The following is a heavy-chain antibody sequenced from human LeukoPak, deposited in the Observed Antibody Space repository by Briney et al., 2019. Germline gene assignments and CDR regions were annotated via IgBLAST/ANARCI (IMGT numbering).Heavy chain of an antibody. CDR2: IYYSGST. V-gene: IGHV4-39*07. CDR3: AIVDWGSGAFDI. CDR1: GGSISSSSYY. D-gene: IGHD2-21*01. J-gene: IGHJ3*02. Sequence: SETLSLPCTVSGGSISSSSYYWGWIRQPPGKGLEWIGSIYYSGSTYYNPSLKSRVTISVDTSKNQFSLKLSSVTAADTAVYYCAIVDWGSGAFDIWGQGTMVTVSS.